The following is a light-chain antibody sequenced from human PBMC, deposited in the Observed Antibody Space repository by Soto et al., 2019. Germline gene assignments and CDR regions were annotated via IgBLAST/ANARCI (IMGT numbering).Light chain of an antibody. CDR3: QQYDAWPLN. V-gene: IGKV3-15*01. CDR1: QNVNNF. J-gene: IGKJ4*01. Sequence: EVVSTKSPATLSFSPVEIATFSCRASQNVNNFLAWYQQKPGQAPRLLIYGASTRATGIPARFSGSGSGTEFTLTISSLQSEDFAVYYCQQYDAWPLNCGGGNRVAIK. CDR2: GAS.